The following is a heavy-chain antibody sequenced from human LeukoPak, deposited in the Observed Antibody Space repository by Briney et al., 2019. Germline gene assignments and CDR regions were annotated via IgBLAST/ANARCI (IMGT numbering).Heavy chain of an antibody. Sequence: QTGGSLRLSCAASGFTFSPVWMHWVRQAPGKGLMWVSHIINDGSYTTYADSVKGRFTISRDNAKNTVYLQMNSLRAEDTAVYYCARRYQRSGSYYRYWGQGTLVTVSS. CDR2: IINDGSYT. J-gene: IGHJ4*02. CDR3: ARRYQRSGSYYRY. V-gene: IGHV3-74*01. CDR1: GFTFSPVW. D-gene: IGHD1-26*01.